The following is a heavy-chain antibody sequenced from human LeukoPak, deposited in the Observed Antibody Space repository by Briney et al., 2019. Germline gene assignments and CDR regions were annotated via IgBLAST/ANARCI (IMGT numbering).Heavy chain of an antibody. CDR1: GYSISSGYY. CDR2: IYYSGST. CDR3: ARQAQGSGSYFDY. D-gene: IGHD3-10*01. Sequence: SETLSLTCTVSGYSISSGYYWGWIRQPPGKGLEWIGSIYYSGSTYYNPSLKSRVTISVDTSKNQFSLKLSSVTAADTAVYYCARQAQGSGSYFDYWGQGTLVTVSS. V-gene: IGHV4-38-2*02. J-gene: IGHJ4*02.